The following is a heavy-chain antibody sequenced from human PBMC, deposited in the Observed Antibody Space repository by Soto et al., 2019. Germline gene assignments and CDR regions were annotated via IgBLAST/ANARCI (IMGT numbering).Heavy chain of an antibody. D-gene: IGHD6-13*01. CDR2: IYYSGST. CDR3: ASYGQQLGSSAL. CDR1: GGSISSSSYY. J-gene: IGHJ4*02. Sequence: SETLSLTCTVSGGSISSSSYYWGWIRQPPGKGLEWIGSIYYSGSTYYNPSLKSRVTISVDTSKNQFSLKLSSVTAADTAVYYCASYGQQLGSSALWGQGTLVTVSS. V-gene: IGHV4-39*01.